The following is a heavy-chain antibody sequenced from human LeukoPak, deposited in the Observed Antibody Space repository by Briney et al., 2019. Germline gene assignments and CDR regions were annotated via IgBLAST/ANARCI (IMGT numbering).Heavy chain of an antibody. V-gene: IGHV3-30*18. Sequence: GGSLRLSCAASGFTFSNYGMHWVRQAPGKGLEWVAVISYDGSNKYYADSVKGRFTISRDNFKNTLYLQMNSLRAEDTAVYYCAKGVWVVRGVIGDAFDIWGQGTMVTVSS. CDR1: GFTFSNYG. D-gene: IGHD3-10*01. CDR2: ISYDGSNK. CDR3: AKGVWVVRGVIGDAFDI. J-gene: IGHJ3*02.